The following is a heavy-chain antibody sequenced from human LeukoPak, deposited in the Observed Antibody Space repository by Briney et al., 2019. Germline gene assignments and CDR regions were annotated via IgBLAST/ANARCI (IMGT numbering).Heavy chain of an antibody. J-gene: IGHJ4*02. D-gene: IGHD3-16*01. CDR3: VRGSTLRHYQY. CDR1: GGSISSSTYY. V-gene: IGHV4-39*01. CDR2: IYYSGST. Sequence: SDTLSLTCTVPGGSISSSTYYWGWIRRPPGKGLEWIGSIYYSGSTYYNPSLKSRVTVSVDTSKNQFSLKLSSVTAADTAVYYCVRGSTLRHYQYWGQGTLVTVSS.